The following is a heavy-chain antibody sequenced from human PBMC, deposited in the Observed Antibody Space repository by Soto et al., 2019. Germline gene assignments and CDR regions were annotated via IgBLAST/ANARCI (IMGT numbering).Heavy chain of an antibody. CDR3: ARDLTEWEIRYFDS. CDR2: ISSSSTTK. CDR1: GFIFSRYS. V-gene: IGHV3-48*02. Sequence: GGSLRLSCAGSGFIFSRYSMNWVRQAPGKGLEWVSYISSSSTTKYYADSVQGRFTISRDNAGNSLYLQMDSLRDEDTAVYYCARDLTEWEIRYFDSWGQGTLVTVSS. J-gene: IGHJ4*02. D-gene: IGHD1-26*01.